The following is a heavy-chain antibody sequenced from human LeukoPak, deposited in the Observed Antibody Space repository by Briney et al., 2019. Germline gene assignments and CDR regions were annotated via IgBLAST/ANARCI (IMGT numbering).Heavy chain of an antibody. CDR3: ARHSAYYYDSSGQGGFDY. V-gene: IGHV4-39*01. CDR1: GGSISSSSYY. D-gene: IGHD3-22*01. J-gene: IGHJ4*02. CDR2: IYYSGST. Sequence: PSETLSLTCTVSGGSISSSSYYWGWIRQPPGKGLEWIGSIYYSGSTYYNPSLKSRVTISVDTSKNQFSLKLSSVTAADTAVYYCARHSAYYYDSSGQGGFDYWGQGTLVTVSS.